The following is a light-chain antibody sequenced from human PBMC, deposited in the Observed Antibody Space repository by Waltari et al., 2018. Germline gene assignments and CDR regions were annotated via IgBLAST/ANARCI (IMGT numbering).Light chain of an antibody. Sequence: SYVLAQPPSVSVAPGQTARITCGGNNIGGYSVHWYQQKPGQAPVQVVYDDSDRPSGIPERFSGSNSGNTATLTISRVEAGDEADYYCQVWDSSSDHPVFGAGTRLTVL. J-gene: IGLJ2*01. CDR1: NIGGYS. CDR3: QVWDSSSDHPV. V-gene: IGLV3-21*02. CDR2: DDS.